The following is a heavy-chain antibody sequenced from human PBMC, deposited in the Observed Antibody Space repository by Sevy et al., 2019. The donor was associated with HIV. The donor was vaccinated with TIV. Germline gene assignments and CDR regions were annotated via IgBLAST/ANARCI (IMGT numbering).Heavy chain of an antibody. Sequence: GGSLRLSCAASGFTFSSYGMHWVRQAPGKGLEWVALIWYDGTNKYYADSVKGRFTISRDNSKNTLYLQMNSLRAEDTAVYYCASWAYYYASRSQNFDYWGPGTLVTVSS. CDR1: GFTFSSYG. CDR3: ASWAYYYASRSQNFDY. D-gene: IGHD3-10*01. V-gene: IGHV3-33*01. CDR2: IWYDGTNK. J-gene: IGHJ4*02.